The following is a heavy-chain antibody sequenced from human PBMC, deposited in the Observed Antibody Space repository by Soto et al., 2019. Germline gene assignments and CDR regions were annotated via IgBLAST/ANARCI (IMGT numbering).Heavy chain of an antibody. CDR3: ARGERITIFGVVTSPFDY. J-gene: IGHJ4*02. CDR2: IYYSGRT. CDR1: GGSISSGDYY. V-gene: IGHV4-30-4*01. Sequence: QVQLQESGPGLVKPSQTLSLTCTVSGGSISSGDYYWSWIRQPPGKGLEWIGYIYYSGRTYYNPSLKSRVTISVDTSKNQFSLKLSSVTAADTAVYYCARGERITIFGVVTSPFDYWGQGTLVTVSS. D-gene: IGHD3-3*01.